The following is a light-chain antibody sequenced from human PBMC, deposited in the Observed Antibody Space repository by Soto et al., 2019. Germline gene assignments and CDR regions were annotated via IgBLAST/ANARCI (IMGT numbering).Light chain of an antibody. CDR1: SSDVGSYNR. Sequence: QSALTQPPSVSGSPGQSVTISCTGTSSDVGSYNRVSWYQQPPGTAPKRMIYEVSNRPSGVPDRFSGSKSGNTASLTISGLQAEDEADYYCSSYTSSSTVVFGGGTKVTVL. CDR3: SSYTSSSTVV. J-gene: IGLJ2*01. V-gene: IGLV2-18*02. CDR2: EVS.